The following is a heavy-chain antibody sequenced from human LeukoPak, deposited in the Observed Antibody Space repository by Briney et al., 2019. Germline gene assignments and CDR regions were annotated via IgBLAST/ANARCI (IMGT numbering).Heavy chain of an antibody. CDR1: GGSISPYY. J-gene: IGHJ4*02. Sequence: SETLSLTCTVSGGSISPYYWSWIRQPPGKGLEWIGYFFYSGSTNYNPSLKSRVIISMDTSKNQFSLKLSSVTAADTAVYYCASLTSYGDYIFDYWGQGTLVTVSS. V-gene: IGHV4-59*12. CDR2: FFYSGST. D-gene: IGHD4-17*01. CDR3: ASLTSYGDYIFDY.